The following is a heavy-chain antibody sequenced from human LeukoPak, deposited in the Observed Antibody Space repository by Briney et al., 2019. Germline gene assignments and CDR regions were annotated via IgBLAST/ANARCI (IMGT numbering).Heavy chain of an antibody. CDR3: AASSATYYYYGLDV. D-gene: IGHD3-10*01. V-gene: IGHV3-53*01. J-gene: IGHJ6*02. CDR2: FYSTGTT. CDR1: GFIVSNRY. Sequence: GGSLRLSCAASGFIVSNRYMSWVRQPPGKGLEWVSVFYSTGTTNYADSVKGRFTISRDNSKNTLYLQMSSLRVEDTAVYYCAASSATYYYYGLDVWGQGTTVTVSS.